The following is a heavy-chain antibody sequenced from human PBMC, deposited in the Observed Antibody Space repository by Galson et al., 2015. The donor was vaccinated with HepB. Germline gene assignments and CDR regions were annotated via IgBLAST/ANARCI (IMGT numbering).Heavy chain of an antibody. CDR2: ISAYNGNT. Sequence: SVKVSCKASGYTFTSYGISWVRQAPGQGLEWMGWISAYNGNTNYAQKLQGRVTMTTDTSTSTAYMELRSLRSDDTAVYYCARTKTPTHYDFWSGYYWAEDAFDIWGQGTMVT. V-gene: IGHV1-18*01. D-gene: IGHD3-3*01. CDR1: GYTFTSYG. J-gene: IGHJ3*02. CDR3: ARTKTPTHYDFWSGYYWAEDAFDI.